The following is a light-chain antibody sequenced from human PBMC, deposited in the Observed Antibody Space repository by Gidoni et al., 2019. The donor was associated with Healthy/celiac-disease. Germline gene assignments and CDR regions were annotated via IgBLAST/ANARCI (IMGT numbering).Light chain of an antibody. J-gene: IGKJ1*01. CDR2: WAS. V-gene: IGKV4-1*01. CDR3: QQYYSTPRT. Sequence: DIVMTQSPDSLAVSLGERATINCKSSQSVLYSSNNKNYLAWYQQKPGQPPKLLIYWASTRESGVPDRFSGSGSGTDFTLTISSLQAEDVTVSYCQQYYSTPRTFGPXTKVEIK. CDR1: QSVLYSSNNKNY.